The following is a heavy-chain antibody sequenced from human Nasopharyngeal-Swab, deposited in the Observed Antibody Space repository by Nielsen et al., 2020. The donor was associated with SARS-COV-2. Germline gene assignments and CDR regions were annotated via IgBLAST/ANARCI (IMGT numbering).Heavy chain of an antibody. V-gene: IGHV3-11*04. Sequence: WIRQPPGKGLEWVSYISSSGSTIYYADSVKGRFTISRDNAKNSLYLQMNSLRAEDTAVYYCASEGTVTSYYYYGMDVRGQGTTVTVSS. D-gene: IGHD4-17*01. J-gene: IGHJ6*02. CDR2: ISSSGSTI. CDR3: ASEGTVTSYYYYGMDV.